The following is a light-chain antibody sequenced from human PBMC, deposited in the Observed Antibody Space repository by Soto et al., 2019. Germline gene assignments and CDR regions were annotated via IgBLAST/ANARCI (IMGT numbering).Light chain of an antibody. V-gene: IGKV3-15*01. J-gene: IGKJ1*01. CDR1: QSVSSN. CDR3: KQYNNWWT. CDR2: VAS. Sequence: EIVLTQSPATLSVSPGERATLSCRASQSVSSNLAWYQQKPGQAPRLLIYVASTMATGIPARFSGSGSGTEFTLTISRLQSEDFAVYYCKQYNNWWTFGQGTKVEIK.